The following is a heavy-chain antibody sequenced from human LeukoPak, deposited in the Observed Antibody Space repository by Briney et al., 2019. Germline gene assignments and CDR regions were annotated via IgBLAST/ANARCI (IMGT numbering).Heavy chain of an antibody. CDR3: ARSWYSSSSGWFDP. CDR1: GFTFGKYW. D-gene: IGHD6-6*01. CDR2: IKLDGSEK. J-gene: IGHJ5*02. V-gene: IGHV3-7*03. Sequence: GGSLRLSCVASGFTFGKYWMSWVRQAPGKGLGWVANIKLDGSEKNYVDSVKGRFTISRDNTKNSLYLQMNSLRAEDTAVFYCARSWYSSSSGWFDPWGQGTLVTVSS.